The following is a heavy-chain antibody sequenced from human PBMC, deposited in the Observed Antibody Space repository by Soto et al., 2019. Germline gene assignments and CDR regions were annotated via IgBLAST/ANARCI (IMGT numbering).Heavy chain of an antibody. CDR2: ISYDGSNK. D-gene: IGHD3-22*01. Sequence: VQLLESGGGVVQPGRSLRLSCAASGFTFSSYGMHWVRQAPGKGLEWVALISYDGSNKYYADSVKGRFTISRDNSKNTLYLQMNSLRAEDTAVYYCAKDADYYDSSGNFDYWGQGTLVTVSS. V-gene: IGHV3-30*18. J-gene: IGHJ4*02. CDR1: GFTFSSYG. CDR3: AKDADYYDSSGNFDY.